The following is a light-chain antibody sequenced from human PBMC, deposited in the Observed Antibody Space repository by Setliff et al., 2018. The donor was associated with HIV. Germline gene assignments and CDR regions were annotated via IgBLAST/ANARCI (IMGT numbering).Light chain of an antibody. J-gene: IGLJ2*01. CDR1: SSDVGAFDY. CDR3: SSFTTTSTVV. CDR2: EVN. V-gene: IGLV2-14*01. Sequence: QSVLTQPASISGSPGQSITISCTGTSSDVGAFDYVSWYQQHPGKAPKLMIFEVNYRPSGISNRFSGSKSGNTASLTISGLQAEDEADYYCSSFTTTSTVVFGGGTKGTVL.